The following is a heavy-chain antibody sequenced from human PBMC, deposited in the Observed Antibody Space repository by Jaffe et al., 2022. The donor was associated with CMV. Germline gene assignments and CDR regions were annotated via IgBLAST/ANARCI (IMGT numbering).Heavy chain of an antibody. D-gene: IGHD1-1*01. CDR3: ARLSSTSRNWYYFDY. J-gene: IGHJ4*02. V-gene: IGHV4-59*02. Sequence: QVQLQESGPGLVKPSETLSLTCSVSGDSVTNYHWTWVRQPPGKGLEWIGYISYSGSTRYIPSLKSRVTMSLDTSENQFSLKLISVTAADSALYFCARLSSTSRNWYYFDYWGQGILVTVSS. CDR2: ISYSGST. CDR1: GDSVTNYH.